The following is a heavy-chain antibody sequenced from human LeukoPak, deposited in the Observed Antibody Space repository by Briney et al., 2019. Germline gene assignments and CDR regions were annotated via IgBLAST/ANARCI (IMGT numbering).Heavy chain of an antibody. CDR3: ARDPYSGSRFDC. CDR1: GGSISSGDYY. Sequence: PSETLSLTCTVSGGSISSGDYYWSWIRQPPGKGPEWIGYIYYSGSTYSNPSLESRVTISIDTSKNQFSLKLSSVIAADTAVYYCARDPYSGSRFDCWGQGTLVTVSS. J-gene: IGHJ4*02. CDR2: IYYSGST. D-gene: IGHD1-26*01. V-gene: IGHV4-30-4*01.